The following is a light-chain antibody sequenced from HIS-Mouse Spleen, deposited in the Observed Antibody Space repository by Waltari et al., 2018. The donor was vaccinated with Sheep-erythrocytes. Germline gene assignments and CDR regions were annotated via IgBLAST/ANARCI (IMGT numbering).Light chain of an antibody. CDR3: QQRSNWPPIT. V-gene: IGKV3-11*01. CDR1: QSVSSY. CDR2: DAS. J-gene: IGKJ5*01. Sequence: EIVLTQSPATLSLSPGERATLSCRASQSVSSYLAWYQQKPGQAPRLLIYDASNGATGIPARFSGGGSGTDFTLTISSLEPEDFAVYYCQQRSNWPPITFGQGTRLEIK.